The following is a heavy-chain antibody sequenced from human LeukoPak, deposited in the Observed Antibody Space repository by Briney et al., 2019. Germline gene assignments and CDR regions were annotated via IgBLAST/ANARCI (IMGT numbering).Heavy chain of an antibody. J-gene: IGHJ4*02. CDR1: GFTFDDYA. V-gene: IGHV3-9*01. CDR3: AKGDYDILTGYPGLDY. Sequence: GGSLRLSCAASGFTFDDYAMHWVRQAPGKGLEWVSGISWNSGSIGYADSVKGRFTISRVNAKNSLYLQMNSLRAEDTALYYCAKGDYDILTGYPGLDYWGQGTLVTVSS. CDR2: ISWNSGSI. D-gene: IGHD3-9*01.